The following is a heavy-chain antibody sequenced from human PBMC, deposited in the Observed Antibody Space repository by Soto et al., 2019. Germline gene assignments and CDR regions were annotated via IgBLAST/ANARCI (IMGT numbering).Heavy chain of an antibody. Sequence: QVQLQESGPGLVKPSQTLSLTCTVSGGSISSGGYYWSWIRQHPGKGLEWIGYIYYSGSTYYNPSLKSRVTISVDTSKNQFSLKLSSVTAADTAVYYCARDPPKGYLANRLHFRYYGMDVWGQGTTVTVSS. D-gene: IGHD4-4*01. CDR3: ARDPPKGYLANRLHFRYYGMDV. CDR2: IYYSGST. CDR1: GGSISSGGYY. V-gene: IGHV4-31*03. J-gene: IGHJ6*02.